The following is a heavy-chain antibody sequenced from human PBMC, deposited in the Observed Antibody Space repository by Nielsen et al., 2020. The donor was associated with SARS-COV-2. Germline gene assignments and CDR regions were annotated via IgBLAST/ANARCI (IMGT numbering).Heavy chain of an antibody. V-gene: IGHV3-53*01. CDR3: AREFALRDTAYFDY. CDR2: IYSDGST. CDR1: GFSVSSHD. D-gene: IGHD5-18*01. J-gene: IGHJ4*02. Sequence: GGSLRLSCAASGFSVSSHDMNWVRQPPGKGLQWVSLIYSDGSTKYADSVKGRFTISRDNSRNTVYLQMNSLRPEDTAVYYCAREFALRDTAYFDYWGQGTLVTVSS.